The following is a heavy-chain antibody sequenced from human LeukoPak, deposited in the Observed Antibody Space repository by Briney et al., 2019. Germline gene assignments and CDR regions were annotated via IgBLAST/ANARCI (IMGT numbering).Heavy chain of an antibody. Sequence: GGSLRLSCAASGFTFSSYPMNWVRQAPGKGLEWVSSISSSSAFIYVADSVKGRFTISRDNAKNSLYLQMNSLRAEDTAVYYCARVSPYSSFGESTPADYWGQGTLVTVSS. J-gene: IGHJ4*02. V-gene: IGHV3-21*01. CDR1: GFTFSSYP. D-gene: IGHD3-10*01. CDR2: ISSSSAFI. CDR3: ARVSPYSSFGESTPADY.